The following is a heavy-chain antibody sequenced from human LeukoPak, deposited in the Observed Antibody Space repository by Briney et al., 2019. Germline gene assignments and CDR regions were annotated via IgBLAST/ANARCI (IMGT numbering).Heavy chain of an antibody. CDR2: IRCDGSKK. CDR1: GFTFSTYG. J-gene: IGHJ4*02. D-gene: IGHD3-22*01. Sequence: GGSLRLSCAASGFTFSTYGIHWVRQAPGKGLEWVTFIRCDGSKKYYADSVKGRFTISRDNSKNTLSLQMNSLRVEGTAVYYCAKGGYEYDSSGHNYFDYWGQGTLVTVSS. CDR3: AKGGYEYDSSGHNYFDY. V-gene: IGHV3-30*02.